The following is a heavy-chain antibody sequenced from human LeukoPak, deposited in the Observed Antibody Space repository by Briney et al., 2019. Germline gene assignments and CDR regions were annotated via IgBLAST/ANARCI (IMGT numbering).Heavy chain of an antibody. D-gene: IGHD2-21*01. J-gene: IGHJ5*02. CDR2: ISADNGNT. CDR3: ARLCSIRWCLHDWFDP. Sequence: ASVKVSFKASGYRFTSYAISCVRQAPGQGLEWMGWISADNGNTDYAQRFQGRVTMTTDTSTSTAYMELRSLRSDDTAVYYCARLCSIRWCLHDWFDPWGQGTLVTVSS. CDR1: GYRFTSYA. V-gene: IGHV1-18*01.